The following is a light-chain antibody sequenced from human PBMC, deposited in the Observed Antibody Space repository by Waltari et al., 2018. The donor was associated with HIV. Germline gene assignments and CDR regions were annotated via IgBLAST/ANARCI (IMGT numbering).Light chain of an antibody. V-gene: IGLV1-47*01. J-gene: IGLJ1*01. Sequence: QSVLTQPPSASGTPGQRVTISCSGSSSHIGNDNVYWYQQLPGTAPKLLIYKNYQRPSGVPDRFAGSKSVTSASLAISGLRSEDEADYYCVGWDASLSAYVFGTGTKVTIL. CDR2: KNY. CDR1: SSHIGNDN. CDR3: VGWDASLSAYV.